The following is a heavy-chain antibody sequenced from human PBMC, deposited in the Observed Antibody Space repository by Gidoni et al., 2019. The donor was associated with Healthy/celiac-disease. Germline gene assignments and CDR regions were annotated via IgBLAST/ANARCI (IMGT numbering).Heavy chain of an antibody. V-gene: IGHV4-34*01. J-gene: IGHJ4*02. CDR2: IHHSGST. Sequence: QVQLQQWGAGLLKPSETLSLTCAVHGGSFIVSYWGWIRQPPGKGLEWIGAIHHSGSTNYNPSLKIRVTIAVDTSKNQFSLKLSSVTAADTAVYYCARVPLQYCGGDCYVFDYWGQGTLVTVSS. CDR1: GGSFIVSY. CDR3: ARVPLQYCGGDCYVFDY. D-gene: IGHD2-21*01.